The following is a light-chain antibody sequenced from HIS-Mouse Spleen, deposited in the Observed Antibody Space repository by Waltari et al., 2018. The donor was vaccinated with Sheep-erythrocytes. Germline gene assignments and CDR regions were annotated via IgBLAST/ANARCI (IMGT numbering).Light chain of an antibody. CDR3: QQYDNLLT. J-gene: IGKJ4*01. CDR2: DAS. V-gene: IGKV1-33*01. CDR1: QDISNY. Sequence: DIQMTQSPSSLSASVGDRVTITCQASQDISNYLNWYQQKPGKAPKLLIDDASNLETGVPSRFSGSGSETDFTFTISSLQPEDIATYYCQQYDNLLTFGGGTKVEIK.